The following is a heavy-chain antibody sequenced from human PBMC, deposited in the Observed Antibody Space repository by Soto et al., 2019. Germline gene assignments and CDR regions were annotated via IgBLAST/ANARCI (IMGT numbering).Heavy chain of an antibody. CDR3: ARGLLVPAAITIDWFDP. J-gene: IGHJ5*02. D-gene: IGHD2-2*01. V-gene: IGHV4-61*01. CDR2: IYYSGST. Sequence: QVQLQESGPGLVKPSETLSLTCTVSGGSVSSGSYYWSWIRQPPGKGLEWIGYIYYSGSTNYNPSLKSRVTISVDTSKNQFSLKLSSVTAADTGVYYCARGLLVPAAITIDWFDPWGQGTLVTVSS. CDR1: GGSVSSGSYY.